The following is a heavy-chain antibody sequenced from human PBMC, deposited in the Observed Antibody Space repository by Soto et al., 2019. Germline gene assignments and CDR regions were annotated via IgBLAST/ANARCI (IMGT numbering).Heavy chain of an antibody. D-gene: IGHD2-15*01. CDR1: GFTFSSYA. J-gene: IGHJ3*02. CDR2: ISSNGGST. CDR3: ARGLGYAFDI. V-gene: IGHV3-64*01. Sequence: PGGSLRLSCAASGFTFSSYAMHLVRQAPGKGLEYVSAISSNGGSTYYANSVKGRFTISRDNSKNTLYLQMGSLRAEDMAVYYCARGLGYAFDIWGQGTMVT.